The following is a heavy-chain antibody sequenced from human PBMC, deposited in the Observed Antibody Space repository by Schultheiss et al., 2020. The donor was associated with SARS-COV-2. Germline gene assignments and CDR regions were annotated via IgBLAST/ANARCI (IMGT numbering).Heavy chain of an antibody. Sequence: GESLKISCAASGFTFSDYYMNWVRQAPGKGLEWVSGINWNGGSTGYADSVKGRFTISRDNANNSLYLQMHSLRAEDTAVYYCVRDRSWWTPYNCFDLWGRGTLVTVSS. V-gene: IGHV3-20*04. CDR2: INWNGGST. CDR3: VRDRSWWTPYNCFDL. CDR1: GFTFSDYY. D-gene: IGHD2-15*01. J-gene: IGHJ5*02.